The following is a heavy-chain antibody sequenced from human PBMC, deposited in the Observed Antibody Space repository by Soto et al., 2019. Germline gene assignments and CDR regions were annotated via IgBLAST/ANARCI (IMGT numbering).Heavy chain of an antibody. CDR1: VYSFTIYY. Sequence: ASVXVAFKSCVYSFTIYYMHLLLQAPGQGLDWMGIINPSGGSTSYAQKFQGRVTMTRDTSTSTVYMELSSLRSEDTAVYYCARDRSDYLYQVYGMEVWGQGTTV. CDR3: ARDRSDYLYQVYGMEV. D-gene: IGHD4-17*01. CDR2: INPSGGST. V-gene: IGHV1-46*01. J-gene: IGHJ6*01.